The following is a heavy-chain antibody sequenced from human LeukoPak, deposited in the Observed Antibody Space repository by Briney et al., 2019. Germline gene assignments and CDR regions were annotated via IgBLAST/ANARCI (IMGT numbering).Heavy chain of an antibody. CDR2: INPNSGGT. CDR3: ARLAVAGIYYFDY. CDR1: GYTFTGYY. Sequence: ASVKVPCKASGYTFTGYYMHWVRQAPGQGLEWMGWINPNSGGTNYAQKFQGRVTMTRDTSISTAYMELSRLRSDDTAVYYCARLAVAGIYYFDYWGQGTLVTVSS. D-gene: IGHD6-19*01. J-gene: IGHJ4*02. V-gene: IGHV1-2*02.